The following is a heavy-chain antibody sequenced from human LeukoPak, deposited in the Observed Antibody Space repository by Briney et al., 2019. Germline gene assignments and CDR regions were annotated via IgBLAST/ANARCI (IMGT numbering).Heavy chain of an antibody. V-gene: IGHV3-74*01. CDR3: ARELGGGYSYGYGFRWFDP. CDR1: GFTFSSYW. D-gene: IGHD5-18*01. Sequence: GGSLRLSCAASGFTFSSYWMHWVRQAPGKGLVWVSRINSDGSSTSYADSVKGRFTISRDNAKNTLYLQMNSLRAEDTAVYYCARELGGGYSYGYGFRWFDPWGQGTLVTVSS. J-gene: IGHJ5*02. CDR2: INSDGSST.